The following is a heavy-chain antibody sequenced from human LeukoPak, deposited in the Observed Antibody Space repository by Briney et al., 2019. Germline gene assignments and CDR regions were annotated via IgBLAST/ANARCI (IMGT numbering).Heavy chain of an antibody. J-gene: IGHJ3*02. V-gene: IGHV4-59*01. CDR3: AGRLWRRDGYNLSAFDI. CDR2: IYYSGST. CDR1: GGSISSYY. D-gene: IGHD5-24*01. Sequence: SETLSLTCTVSGGSISSYYWNWIRQPPGKGLEWIGYIYYSGSTNYNPSLKSRVTISVDTSKNQFSLRLSSVTAADTAVYYCAGRLWRRDGYNLSAFDIWGQGTMVTVSS.